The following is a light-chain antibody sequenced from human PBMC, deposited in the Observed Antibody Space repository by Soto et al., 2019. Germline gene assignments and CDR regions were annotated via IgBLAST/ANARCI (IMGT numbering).Light chain of an antibody. CDR3: QQYGSSPSCT. V-gene: IGKV3-20*01. Sequence: EIVLTQSPGTLSLSPGERATLSCRASQSVSSSYLAWYQQKPGQAPRLLIYGASSRATGIPDRFSGSGSGTDFTLTISRLEPEDVAVYYCQQYGSSPSCTFGPGTKVDIK. CDR1: QSVSSSY. CDR2: GAS. J-gene: IGKJ3*01.